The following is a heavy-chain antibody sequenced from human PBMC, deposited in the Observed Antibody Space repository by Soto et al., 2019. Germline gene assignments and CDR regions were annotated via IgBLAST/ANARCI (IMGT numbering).Heavy chain of an antibody. CDR3: ARVPGYSIGDL. J-gene: IGHJ2*01. D-gene: IGHD2-21*01. CDR2: INAGNGNT. Sequence: ASVKGARKAAGYTITSYAMHWGRQAPGQRPEWMGWINAGNGNTKYSQKFQGRVTITRDTSASTAYMELSSLRSEDTAVYYCARVPGYSIGDLWGRGTLVTAPQ. CDR1: GYTITSYA. V-gene: IGHV1-3*01.